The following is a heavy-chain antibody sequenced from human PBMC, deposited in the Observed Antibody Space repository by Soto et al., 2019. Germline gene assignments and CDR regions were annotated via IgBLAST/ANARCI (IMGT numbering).Heavy chain of an antibody. D-gene: IGHD1-26*01. CDR1: GFSLSTSGVG. CDR2: ICWDDDG. V-gene: IGHV2-5*02. Sequence: SGPTRVNPTQTLTLTCTFSGFSLSTSGVGVGWIRQPPGKALEWLALICWDDDGGNTPSLKSRLAITKDPPKNQLVLTMSNMDPVDTATYYCAQGNTQYTWSYVIFAYWGKGTLVPVSP. J-gene: IGHJ4*02. CDR3: AQGNTQYTWSYVIFAY.